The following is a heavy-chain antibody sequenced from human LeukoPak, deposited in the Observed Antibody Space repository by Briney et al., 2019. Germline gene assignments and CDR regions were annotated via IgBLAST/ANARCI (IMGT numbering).Heavy chain of an antibody. CDR1: GFTFSSYG. CDR2: IWYGGSNK. V-gene: IGHV3-30*02. D-gene: IGHD3-10*01. Sequence: GGSLRLSCAASGFTFSSYGMHWVRQAPGKGLEWVTVIWYGGSNKYYADSVKGRFTISRDNSKNTLYLQMNSLRAEDTAVYYCAKGRGSYSSFFEYWGQGTLVTVSS. CDR3: AKGRGSYSSFFEY. J-gene: IGHJ4*02.